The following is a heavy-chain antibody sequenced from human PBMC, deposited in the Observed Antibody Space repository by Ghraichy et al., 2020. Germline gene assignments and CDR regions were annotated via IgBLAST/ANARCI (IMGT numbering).Heavy chain of an antibody. Sequence: SETLSLTCAVSGDSISSTNWWSWVRQSPGKGLEWIGEILHSGSTNYNPSLKSRVTMSVDTSKNQFSLRLSSVTAADTAIYYCAREGGATTKWPWFDPWGQGTLVTVSS. CDR1: GDSISSTNW. D-gene: IGHD1-1*01. J-gene: IGHJ5*02. CDR3: AREGGATTKWPWFDP. V-gene: IGHV4-4*02. CDR2: ILHSGST.